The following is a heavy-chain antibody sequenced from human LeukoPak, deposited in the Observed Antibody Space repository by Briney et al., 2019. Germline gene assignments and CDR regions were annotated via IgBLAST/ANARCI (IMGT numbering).Heavy chain of an antibody. CDR3: ARGAYDSSGYQFDY. V-gene: IGHV4-38-2*02. J-gene: IGHJ4*02. CDR2: IYHSGST. Sequence: SETLSLTCTVSGYSISSGYYWGWIRQPPGKGLEWIGSIYHSGSTYYNPSLKSRVTISVDTSKNQFSLKLSSVTAADTAVYYCARGAYDSSGYQFDYWGQGTLVTVSS. D-gene: IGHD3-22*01. CDR1: GYSISSGYY.